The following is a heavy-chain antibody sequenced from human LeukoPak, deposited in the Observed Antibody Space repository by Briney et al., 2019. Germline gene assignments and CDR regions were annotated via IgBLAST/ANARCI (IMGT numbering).Heavy chain of an antibody. V-gene: IGHV1-24*01. CDR3: APNRKGDTAMEHFDFYMVV. CDR2: FNREEGKT. D-gene: IGHD5-18*01. J-gene: IGHJ6*03. Sequence: ASVRVSCKVSGYALTELSMHWVRQAPGKGLEWMGSFNREEGKTVYAQKFQGRVNMTEDTSTETVYMEVSRLTSEDAAVYFCAPNRKGDTAMEHFDFYMVVWGKGTTVTVSS. CDR1: GYALTELS.